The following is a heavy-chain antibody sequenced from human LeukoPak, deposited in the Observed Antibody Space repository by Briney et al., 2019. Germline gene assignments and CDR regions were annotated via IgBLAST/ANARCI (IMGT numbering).Heavy chain of an antibody. J-gene: IGHJ4*02. CDR2: INHSGST. CDR1: GGSFSGYY. D-gene: IGHD3-22*01. CDR3: ARGPQDTYYYDSSGYYPHYYFDY. V-gene: IGHV4-34*01. Sequence: PSETLSLTCAVYGGSFSGYYWSWIRQPPGKGLEWIGEINHSGSTNYNPSLKSRVTISVDTSKNQFSLKLSSVTAADTAVYYCARGPQDTYYYDSSGYYPHYYFDYWGQGPLVTVSS.